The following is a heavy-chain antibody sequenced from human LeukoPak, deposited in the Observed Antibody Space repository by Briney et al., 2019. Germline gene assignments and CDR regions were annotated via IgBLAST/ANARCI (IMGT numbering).Heavy chain of an antibody. CDR3: ARDRYSGSYQPFDY. J-gene: IGHJ4*02. V-gene: IGHV1-2*02. CDR2: INPNTGGT. D-gene: IGHD1-26*01. CDR1: GYTFTDYY. Sequence: GASVKVSXKASGYTFTDYYMHWVRQAHGQGLEWIGWINPNTGGTIYAQKFQGRVIMTRDTSISTAYMELSRVRSDDTAVYYCARDRYSGSYQPFDYWGQGTLVTVSS.